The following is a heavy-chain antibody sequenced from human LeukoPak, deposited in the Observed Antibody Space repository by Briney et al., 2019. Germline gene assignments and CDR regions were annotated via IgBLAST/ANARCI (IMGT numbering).Heavy chain of an antibody. Sequence: GGSLRLSCAASGFTFSTYSMNWVRQAPGKGLEWVSSISSSSSSYIYYADSVKGRFTISRDNAKNALYLQMNSLRAEDTAVYYCARAHRSSWYGFGFWGQGTLVTVSS. CDR2: ISSSSSSYI. J-gene: IGHJ4*02. CDR1: GFTFSTYS. D-gene: IGHD6-13*01. V-gene: IGHV3-21*01. CDR3: ARAHRSSWYGFGF.